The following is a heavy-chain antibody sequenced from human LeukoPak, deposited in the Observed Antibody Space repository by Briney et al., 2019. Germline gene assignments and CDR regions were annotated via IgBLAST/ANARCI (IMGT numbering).Heavy chain of an antibody. CDR2: LSYDGSNK. CDR1: GFTFSSYA. Sequence: GGCLRLSCAASGFTFSSYAMHWVRQAPGKGLEWVAVLSYDGSNKFYADSVKGRFTISRDNSKNTLYLQMNSLRAEDTAVYYCARGERGDYWGQGTLVTVSS. D-gene: IGHD1-26*01. V-gene: IGHV3-30-3*01. J-gene: IGHJ4*02. CDR3: ARGERGDY.